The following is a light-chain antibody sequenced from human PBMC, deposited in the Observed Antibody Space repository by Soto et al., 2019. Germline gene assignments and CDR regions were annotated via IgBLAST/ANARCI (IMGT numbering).Light chain of an antibody. CDR2: EVS. CDR3: ISYTRSSTLV. CDR1: SSDVGGYNY. Sequence: QSALTQPASVSGSPGQSITISCTGTSSDVGGYNYVSWYQRHPGKAPKLMIYEVSNRPSGVSNRFSGSKSGNTASLTISGLQAEDEADYYCISYTRSSTLVFGGGTKLTVL. J-gene: IGLJ2*01. V-gene: IGLV2-14*01.